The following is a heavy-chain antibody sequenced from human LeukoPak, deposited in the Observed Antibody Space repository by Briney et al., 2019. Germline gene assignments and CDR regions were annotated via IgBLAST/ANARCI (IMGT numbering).Heavy chain of an antibody. CDR1: GGSISSGGYY. Sequence: SQTLSLTCTVSGGSISSGGYYWSWIRQHPGKGLEWIGYIYYSGSTYYNPSLKSRVTISVDTSKNQFSLKLSSMTAADTAVYYCARSAVPNILTGYSALSFDYWGQGTLVTVSS. CDR3: ARSAVPNILTGYSALSFDY. V-gene: IGHV4-31*03. J-gene: IGHJ4*02. D-gene: IGHD3-9*01. CDR2: IYYSGST.